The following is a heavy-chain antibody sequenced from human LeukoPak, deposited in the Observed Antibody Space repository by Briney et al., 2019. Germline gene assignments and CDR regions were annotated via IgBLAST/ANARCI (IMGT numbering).Heavy chain of an antibody. CDR1: GYTFTSYY. Sequence: ASVKVSCKASGYTFTSYYMHWVRQAPGRGLEWMGIINPSGGSTSYAQKFQGRVTMARDTSTSTVYMELSSLRSEDTAVYYCAAVWTTVNAFDIWGQGTMVTVSS. D-gene: IGHD4-17*01. CDR2: INPSGGST. V-gene: IGHV1-46*01. J-gene: IGHJ3*02. CDR3: AAVWTTVNAFDI.